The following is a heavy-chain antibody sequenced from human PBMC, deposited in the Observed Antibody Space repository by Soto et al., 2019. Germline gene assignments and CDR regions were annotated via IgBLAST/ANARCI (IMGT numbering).Heavy chain of an antibody. D-gene: IGHD3-10*01. CDR2: IYYSGST. V-gene: IGHV4-31*03. CDR3: ARMVREVLGGDNWFDP. J-gene: IGHJ5*02. CDR1: GGSISSGGYY. Sequence: QVQLQESGPGLVKPSQTLSLTCTVSGGSISSGGYYWSWIRQHPGKGLEWIGYIYYSGSTYYNPSLKSRVTISVDTSKNQFSLKLSSVTAADTAVYYCARMVREVLGGDNWFDPWGQGTLVTVSS.